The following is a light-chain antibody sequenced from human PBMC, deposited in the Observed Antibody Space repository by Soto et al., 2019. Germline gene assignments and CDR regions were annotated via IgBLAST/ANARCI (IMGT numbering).Light chain of an antibody. V-gene: IGLV1-47*01. CDR2: RNH. Sequence: QSVLTHPPSASGTPGQTVTMSCSGSFSNIGDNYVYWYQYIPGTAPKLLIYRNHNRPSGVPDRFSGSKSGTSASLVISGLQSEDEADYYCAVWDDTLSGRVFGGGTRLTVL. J-gene: IGLJ2*01. CDR3: AVWDDTLSGRV. CDR1: FSNIGDNY.